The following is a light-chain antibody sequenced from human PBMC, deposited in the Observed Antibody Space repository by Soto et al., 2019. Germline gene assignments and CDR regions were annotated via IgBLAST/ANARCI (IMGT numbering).Light chain of an antibody. V-gene: IGKV1-39*01. J-gene: IGKJ4*01. Sequence: DIQMTQSPSSLSASVGDRVTITCRASQSISSYLNWYQQKPGKAPKLLIYAASNLQSGVPSRFSGSGSGTDFTLSISSLQPVDFATYYCQQSYRTPRTFGGGTKVETK. CDR2: AAS. CDR1: QSISSY. CDR3: QQSYRTPRT.